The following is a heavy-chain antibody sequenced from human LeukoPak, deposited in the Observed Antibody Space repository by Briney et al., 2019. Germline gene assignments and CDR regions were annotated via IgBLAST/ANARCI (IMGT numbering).Heavy chain of an antibody. V-gene: IGHV1-69*05. Sequence: SVKVSCKASGGTFSSYAISWVRQAPGQGLEWMGRIIPIFGTANYAQKFRGRVTITTDESTSTAYMELSSLRSEDTAVYYCAREPIYSGYGPDYYYYYYMDVWGKGTTVTVSS. J-gene: IGHJ6*03. CDR1: GGTFSSYA. CDR3: AREPIYSGYGPDYYYYYYMDV. CDR2: IIPIFGTA. D-gene: IGHD5-12*01.